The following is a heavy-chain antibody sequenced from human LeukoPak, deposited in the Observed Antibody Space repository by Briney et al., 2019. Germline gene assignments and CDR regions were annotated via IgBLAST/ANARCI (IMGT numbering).Heavy chain of an antibody. CDR2: IIPIFGTA. J-gene: IGHJ6*03. CDR1: GGTFSSSA. Sequence: PVKVSCKPSGGTFSSSAISWVRQAPGQGLEWMGGIIPIFGTANYAQKFQGRVTITADESTSTAYMELSSLRSEDTAVYYCASGVGLRFLEGLYYMDVWGKGTTVTVSS. CDR3: ASGVGLRFLEGLYYMDV. D-gene: IGHD3-3*01. V-gene: IGHV1-69*13.